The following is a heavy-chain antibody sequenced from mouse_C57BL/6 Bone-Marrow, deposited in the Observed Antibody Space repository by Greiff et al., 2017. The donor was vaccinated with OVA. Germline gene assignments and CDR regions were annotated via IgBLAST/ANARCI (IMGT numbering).Heavy chain of an antibody. CDR2: IWSGGST. J-gene: IGHJ3*01. V-gene: IGHV2-2*01. Sequence: VHLVESGPGLVQPSQSLSITCTVSGFSLTSYGVHWVRQSPGKGLEWLGVIWSGGSTDYNAAFISRLSISKDNSKSQVFFKMNSLQADDTAIYYCARLYYDYLAWFAYWGQGTLVTVSA. CDR3: ARLYYDYLAWFAY. CDR1: GFSLTSYG. D-gene: IGHD2-4*01.